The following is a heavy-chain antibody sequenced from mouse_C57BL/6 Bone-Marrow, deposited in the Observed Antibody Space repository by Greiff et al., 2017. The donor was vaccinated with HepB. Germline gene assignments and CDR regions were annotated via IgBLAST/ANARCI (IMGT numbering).Heavy chain of an antibody. CDR3: ARRGAHLLWLRCWYFDV. V-gene: IGHV1-55*01. CDR1: GYTFTSYW. J-gene: IGHJ1*03. CDR2: IYPGSGST. Sequence: QVHVKQPGAELVKPGASVKMSCKASGYTFTSYWITWVKQRPGQGLEWIGDIYPGSGSTNYNEKFKSKATLTVDTSSSTAYMQLSSLTSEDSAVYFCARRGAHLLWLRCWYFDVWGTGTTVTVSS. D-gene: IGHD2-2*01.